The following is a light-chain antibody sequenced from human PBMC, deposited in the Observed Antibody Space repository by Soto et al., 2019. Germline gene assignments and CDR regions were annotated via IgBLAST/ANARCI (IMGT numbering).Light chain of an antibody. J-gene: IGKJ1*01. Sequence: DIQMTQSPSTLSASIGDRVTITCRASQYMSDWLAWYQQKPGKVPKLLISKASYLESGLPLRFSGSGSGREFTLTISSLQPDDFATYDCQQDSSYPWTFGQGTKVEVK. CDR3: QQDSSYPWT. CDR2: KAS. CDR1: QYMSDW. V-gene: IGKV1-5*03.